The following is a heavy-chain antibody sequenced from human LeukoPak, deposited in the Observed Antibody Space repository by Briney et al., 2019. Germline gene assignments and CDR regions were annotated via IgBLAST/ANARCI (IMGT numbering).Heavy chain of an antibody. D-gene: IGHD2-21*01. Sequence: GGSLRLSCAASGFSLSGSDIHWVRQPSGKGLEWVGRIRNKAINYATAYAASVKDRFTISRDDSKNTAYQQMNSLKTEDTAVYYCTRLGDNSWGQGTLVTVSS. CDR3: TRLGDNS. CDR2: IRNKAINYAT. CDR1: GFSLSGSD. J-gene: IGHJ4*02. V-gene: IGHV3-73*01.